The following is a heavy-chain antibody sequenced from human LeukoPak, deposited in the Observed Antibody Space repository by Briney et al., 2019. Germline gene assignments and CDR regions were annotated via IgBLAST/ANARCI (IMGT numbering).Heavy chain of an antibody. J-gene: IGHJ4*02. CDR1: GYTFTGYY. CDR2: INPNSGGT. V-gene: IGHV1-2*02. Sequence: ASVKVSCKASGYTFTGYYMHWVRQAPGQGLEWMGWINPNSGGTNYAQKFQGRATMTRDTSISTAYMELSRLRSDDAAVYYCARTGYYDFWSGYPLTFLYWGQGTLVTVSS. CDR3: ARTGYYDFWSGYPLTFLY. D-gene: IGHD3-3*01.